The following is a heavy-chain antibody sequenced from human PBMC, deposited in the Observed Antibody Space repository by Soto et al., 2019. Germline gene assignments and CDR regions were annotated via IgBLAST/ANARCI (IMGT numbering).Heavy chain of an antibody. V-gene: IGHV4-31*03. CDR1: GDSITSGVHY. CDR2: IFSSGIS. Sequence: QVQLQESGPGLVKPSQTLSLTCTVSGDSITSGVHYWSWIRQHPGKGLEWIGSIFSSGISYYTPSLQCRVTIPGATAKSQFSSKLSSVPAANTAVYYRARGRMMFTFMGGSGEWGIDSWGQGTRVTVST. J-gene: IGHJ4*02. D-gene: IGHD3-16*01. CDR3: ARGRMMFTFMGGSGEWGIDS.